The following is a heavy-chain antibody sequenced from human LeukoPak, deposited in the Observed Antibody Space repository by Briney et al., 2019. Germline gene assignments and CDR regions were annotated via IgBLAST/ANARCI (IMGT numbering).Heavy chain of an antibody. D-gene: IGHD6-19*01. Sequence: GGSLRLSCAASGFTVSSNYMSWVRKAPGKGLKWVSVIYSGGSTYYADSVKGRFTISRDNSKNTLYLQMNSLRAEDTAVYYCARAGGGYSSGWAFDYWGQGTLVTVSS. CDR2: IYSGGST. CDR1: GFTVSSNY. J-gene: IGHJ4*02. CDR3: ARAGGGYSSGWAFDY. V-gene: IGHV3-66*01.